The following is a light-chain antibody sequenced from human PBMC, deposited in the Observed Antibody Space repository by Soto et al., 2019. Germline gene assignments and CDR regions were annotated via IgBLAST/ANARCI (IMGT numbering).Light chain of an antibody. CDR2: GAS. J-gene: IGKJ5*01. V-gene: IGKV3-20*01. CDR3: QQYNNWPPIT. Sequence: IVLTQSPCTLSLSTGERATLSCRASQSVSSSYLAWYQQKPGQAPRLLIYGASSRATGIPDRFSGSGSGTDFTLTISSLQSEDFAVYYCQQYNNWPPITFGQGTRLE. CDR1: QSVSSSY.